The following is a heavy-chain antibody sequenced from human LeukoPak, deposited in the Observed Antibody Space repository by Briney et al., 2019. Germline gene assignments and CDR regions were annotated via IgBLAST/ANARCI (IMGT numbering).Heavy chain of an antibody. Sequence: GGSLRLSCAASGFTFSSYEMNWVRQAPGKGLEWVSYISSSGSTIYYADSVKGRFTISRDNAKNSLYLQMNSLRAGDTAVYYCAKGAPVVVEYYYYGMDVWGQGTTVTVSS. CDR2: ISSSGSTI. V-gene: IGHV3-48*03. CDR1: GFTFSSYE. J-gene: IGHJ6*02. CDR3: AKGAPVVVEYYYYGMDV. D-gene: IGHD2-15*01.